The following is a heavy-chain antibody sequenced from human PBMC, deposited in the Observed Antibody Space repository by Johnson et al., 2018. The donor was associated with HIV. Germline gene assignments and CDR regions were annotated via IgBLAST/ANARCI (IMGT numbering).Heavy chain of an antibody. CDR3: ARVECWNLDSDAFDI. J-gene: IGHJ3*02. Sequence: VQLVESGGGLVQPGRSLRLSCAASGFTFNDYGMSWVRQVPGKGLEWVSGINWNGGSTGYADSVKGRFTISRDNAKNSLYLQMNILRAEDTALYFCARVECWNLDSDAFDIWGQGTMVTVFS. CDR2: INWNGGST. CDR1: GFTFNDYG. V-gene: IGHV3-20*04. D-gene: IGHD1-1*01.